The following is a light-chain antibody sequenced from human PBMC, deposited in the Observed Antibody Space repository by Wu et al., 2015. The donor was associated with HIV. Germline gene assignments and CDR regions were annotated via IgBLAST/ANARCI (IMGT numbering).Light chain of an antibody. Sequence: DILLTQSPATLSLSPGERATLSCRASQSVQWHVAWFQQKPGQVPRVLIYDSANGATGIPGRFSGSGSGTDFTLTINNLEPEDFAVYYCQQRYSWPWTFGQGTRVEL. J-gene: IGKJ1*01. V-gene: IGKV3-11*01. CDR2: DSA. CDR3: QQRYSWPWT. CDR1: QSVQWH.